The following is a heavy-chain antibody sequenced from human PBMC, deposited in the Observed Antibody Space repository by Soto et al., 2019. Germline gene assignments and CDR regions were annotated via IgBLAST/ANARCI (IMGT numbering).Heavy chain of an antibody. CDR3: AADATAWQQMVPSDY. V-gene: IGHV1-58*01. D-gene: IGHD2-8*01. CDR1: GFTFTSSA. Sequence: SVKVSCKASGFTFTSSAFQWVRQARGQRLEWIGWIAVGSGYTNYTQRFQDRVTLTRDMSTATTYMELSRLTSEDTAIYYCAADATAWQQMVPSDYWGQGTLVTVSS. J-gene: IGHJ4*02. CDR2: IAVGSGYT.